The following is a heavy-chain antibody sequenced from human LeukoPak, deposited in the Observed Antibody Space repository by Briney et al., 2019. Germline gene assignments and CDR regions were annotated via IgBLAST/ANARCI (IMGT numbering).Heavy chain of an antibody. J-gene: IGHJ4*02. CDR1: AGSFSGYY. D-gene: IGHD6-19*01. CDR2: INHSGST. Sequence: PSPSLSLTWAVDAGSFSGYYSSSIRQPPGKGLEWIGEINHSGSTYYNPSLKSRVTISVYTSKNQFSLKLSSVTAADTAVYYCARTSSSGLVGGYYFDYWGQGNLVTVSS. V-gene: IGHV4-34*01. CDR3: ARTSSSGLVGGYYFDY.